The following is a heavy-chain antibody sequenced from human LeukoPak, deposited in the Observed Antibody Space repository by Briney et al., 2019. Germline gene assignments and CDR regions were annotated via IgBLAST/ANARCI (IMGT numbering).Heavy chain of an antibody. CDR3: ARGPPDILTGRNWFDP. Sequence: PGGSLRLSCAASGFTFSSYSMNWVRQAPGKGLEWVSSISSSSSYIYYADSVKGRFTISRDNAKKSLYLQMNSLRAEDTAVYYCARGPPDILTGRNWFDPWGQGTLVTVSS. CDR1: GFTFSSYS. CDR2: ISSSSSYI. D-gene: IGHD3-9*01. V-gene: IGHV3-21*01. J-gene: IGHJ5*02.